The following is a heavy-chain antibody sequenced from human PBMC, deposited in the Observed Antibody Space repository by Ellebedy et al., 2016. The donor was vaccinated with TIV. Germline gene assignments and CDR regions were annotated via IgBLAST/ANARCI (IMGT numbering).Heavy chain of an antibody. CDR2: IYSGRST. V-gene: IGHV3-53*01. CDR1: GVTVSSNY. D-gene: IGHD3-22*01. J-gene: IGHJ4*02. Sequence: GESLKISCAASGVTVSSNYMSWVRQAPGKGLEWVSLIYSGRSTYYADSVKGRFTVSRDNSKNTLYLQMNSLRAEDTAVYFCARASSGSSYWSYDYWGQGTLVTVSS. CDR3: ARASSGSSYWSYDY.